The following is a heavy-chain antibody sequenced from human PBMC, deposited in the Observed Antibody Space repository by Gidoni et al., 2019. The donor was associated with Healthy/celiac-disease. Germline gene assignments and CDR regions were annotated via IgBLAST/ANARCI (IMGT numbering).Heavy chain of an antibody. CDR3: ARVDLRTFDY. J-gene: IGHJ4*02. Sequence: QVQLQESGPGLVKPSEPLSLTCTVSGYSISSGYYWGWLRQPQGKGLEWIGSIYHSGSTYYNPSLKSRVTISVDTSKNQFSLKLSSVTAADTAVYYCARVDLRTFDYWGQGTLVTVSS. D-gene: IGHD4-17*01. CDR1: GYSISSGYY. V-gene: IGHV4-38-2*02. CDR2: IYHSGST.